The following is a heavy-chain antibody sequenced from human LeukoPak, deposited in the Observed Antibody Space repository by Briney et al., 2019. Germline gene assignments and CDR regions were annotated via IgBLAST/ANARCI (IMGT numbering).Heavy chain of an antibody. CDR2: IYHSGRT. D-gene: IGHD5-24*01. J-gene: IGHJ4*02. Sequence: SETLSLTCTVSGYSISSGYYWGWIRQPPGKGLEWIGSIYHSGRTFYNPSLKSRVTISVDTSKNQFSLKLTSVTAADTAVYYCARLYPPATRFDYWGQGTLVTVSS. CDR3: ARLYPPATRFDY. V-gene: IGHV4-38-2*02. CDR1: GYSISSGYY.